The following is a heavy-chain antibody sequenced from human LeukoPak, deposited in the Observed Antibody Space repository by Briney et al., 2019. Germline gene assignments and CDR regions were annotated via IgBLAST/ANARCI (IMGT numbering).Heavy chain of an antibody. CDR3: ARDSGSSTWSSGREYYFDY. V-gene: IGHV4-4*02. Sequence: PSGTLSLTCAVSGGSISSSNWWSWVRQPPGKGLEWIGEIYHSGSTNYNPSLKSRVTISVDKSNNQFSLKLISVTAADTAVYYCARDSGSSTWSSGREYYFDYWGQGTLVTVSS. J-gene: IGHJ4*02. D-gene: IGHD6-13*01. CDR1: GGSISSSNW. CDR2: IYHSGST.